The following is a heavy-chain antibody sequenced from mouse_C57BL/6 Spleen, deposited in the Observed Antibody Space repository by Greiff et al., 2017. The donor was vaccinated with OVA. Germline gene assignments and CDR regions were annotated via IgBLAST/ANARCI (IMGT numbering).Heavy chain of an antibody. CDR2: IHPNSGST. J-gene: IGHJ2*01. Sequence: QVQLQQPGAELVKPGASVKLSCKASGYTFTSYWMHWVKQRPGQGLEWIGMIHPNSGSTNYNEKFKSKATLTVDKSSSTAYMQLSSLTSVDSAVYYCARGGDYDAYYFDYWGQGTTLTVSS. CDR3: ARGGDYDAYYFDY. CDR1: GYTFTSYW. V-gene: IGHV1-64*01. D-gene: IGHD2-4*01.